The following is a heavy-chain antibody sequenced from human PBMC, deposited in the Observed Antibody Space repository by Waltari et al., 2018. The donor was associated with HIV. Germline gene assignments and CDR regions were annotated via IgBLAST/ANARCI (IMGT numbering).Heavy chain of an antibody. V-gene: IGHV4-38-2*01. D-gene: IGHD5-18*01. CDR1: GYSISSDYY. Sequence: VQLHESGPGMVKPSETLSLTCAVSGYSISSDYYWGWIRQPPGKGLEWIGSASRSGSTYYSPSLKSRVTISLDTSKNQFSQKLNSVAAADTAVYYCGSGSRRGHSHGIDYWGQGTLVTVSS. CDR2: ASRSGST. CDR3: GSGSRRGHSHGIDY. J-gene: IGHJ4*02.